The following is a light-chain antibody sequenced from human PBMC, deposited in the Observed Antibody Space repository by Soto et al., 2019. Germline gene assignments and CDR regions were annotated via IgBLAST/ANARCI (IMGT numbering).Light chain of an antibody. J-gene: IGKJ4*01. V-gene: IGKV3-20*01. CDR1: QSVSSY. Sequence: EIMLTQSPATLSLSPGERATLSCRASQSVSSYLAWYQQKPGQAPRLLVYGASSRATDIPDRFSGSGSGTDFTLTISRLEPEDFAVYSCQQYGASPLTFGEGTKV. CDR2: GAS. CDR3: QQYGASPLT.